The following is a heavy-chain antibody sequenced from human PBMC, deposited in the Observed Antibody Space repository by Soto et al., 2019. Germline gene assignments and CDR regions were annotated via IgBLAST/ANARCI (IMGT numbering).Heavy chain of an antibody. CDR2: IYYSGGT. J-gene: IGHJ4*02. D-gene: IGHD3-22*01. V-gene: IGHV4-30-4*01. CDR3: ARVVDYDSSGYFSFDY. CDR1: GGSISSGDYY. Sequence: PSETLSLTCTVSGGSISSGDYYWSWIRQPPGKGLEWIGHIYYSGGTFYSPSLKSRLALSVDTSKNQFSLKLSSVTAADTAVYYCARVVDYDSSGYFSFDYWGQGTLVTVSS.